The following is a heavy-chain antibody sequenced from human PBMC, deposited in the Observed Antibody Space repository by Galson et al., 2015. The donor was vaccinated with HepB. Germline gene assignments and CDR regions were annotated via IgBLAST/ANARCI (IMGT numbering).Heavy chain of an antibody. CDR1: GFTFRGSA. Sequence: SLRLSCAASGFTFRGSAMHWVRQASGKGLEWVGRIKSKANNYATGYAASVKGRFTISRDDSKNTAYLQMNSLKIEDTAVYYCIRRVWDDSSGSYGVDVWGQGTTVTVSS. V-gene: IGHV3-73*01. CDR3: IRRVWDDSSGSYGVDV. D-gene: IGHD3-22*01. CDR2: IKSKANNYAT. J-gene: IGHJ6*02.